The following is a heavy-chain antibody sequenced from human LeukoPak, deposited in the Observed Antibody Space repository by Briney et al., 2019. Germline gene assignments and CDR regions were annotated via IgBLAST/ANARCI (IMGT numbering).Heavy chain of an antibody. D-gene: IGHD4-17*01. Sequence: PSETLSLTCTVSGGSISSYYWGWIRQPPGKGLEWIGYIYYSGSTNYNPSLKSRVTISVDTSKNQFSLKLSSVTAADTAVYYCARNERVYGDYSSVGAFDIWGQGTMVTVSS. V-gene: IGHV4-59*01. CDR2: IYYSGST. J-gene: IGHJ3*02. CDR1: GGSISSYY. CDR3: ARNERVYGDYSSVGAFDI.